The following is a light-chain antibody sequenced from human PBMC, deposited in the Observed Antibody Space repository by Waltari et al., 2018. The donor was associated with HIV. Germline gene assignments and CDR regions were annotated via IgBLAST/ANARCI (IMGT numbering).Light chain of an antibody. Sequence: QSVVTQPPSASGTPGQRVTISCSGSSSNVGSNSVNWYQQPPGTSPKLLIYSDYQRPSGVPDRFSASKSGTSASLAIGGLQSDDEADYYCATWDDSLNGPVFGTGTKVTVL. V-gene: IGLV1-44*01. J-gene: IGLJ1*01. CDR2: SDY. CDR3: ATWDDSLNGPV. CDR1: SSNVGSNS.